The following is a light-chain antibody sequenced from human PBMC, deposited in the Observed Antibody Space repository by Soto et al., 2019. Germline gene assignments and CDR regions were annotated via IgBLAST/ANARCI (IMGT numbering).Light chain of an antibody. V-gene: IGLV2-11*01. CDR2: DVT. Sequence: QSVLTQPRSVSGSPGQSVSISCTGTSSDVGGYNYVSWYQQHPGKAPKLMIYDVTTRPSGVPDRFSGSKSGNTASLTISGLQAEDEADYYCSSHAGSSVGFGTGTQVTVL. CDR3: SSHAGSSVG. CDR1: SSDVGGYNY. J-gene: IGLJ1*01.